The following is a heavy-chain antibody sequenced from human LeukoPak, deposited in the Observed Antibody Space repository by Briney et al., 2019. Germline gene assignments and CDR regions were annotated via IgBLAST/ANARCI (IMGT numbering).Heavy chain of an antibody. V-gene: IGHV1-46*01. J-gene: IGHJ4*02. D-gene: IGHD5-18*01. Sequence: ASLKVSCKASGYTFTSYYIHWVRQAPGQGIEYMGIIRPSGSTAYAQKFQGRVTMTRDTSTSAVYMELSSLRSEDTAVYYCAREGPETYNFDFWGQGTQVTVSS. CDR3: AREGPETYNFDF. CDR2: IRPSGST. CDR1: GYTFTSYY.